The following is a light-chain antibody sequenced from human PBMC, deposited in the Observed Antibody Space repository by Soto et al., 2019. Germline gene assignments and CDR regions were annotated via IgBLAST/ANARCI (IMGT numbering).Light chain of an antibody. V-gene: IGLV2-23*02. CDR2: EVS. J-gene: IGLJ2*01. Sequence: QSALTQPASVSGSPGQSITISCTGTSSDVGSYNFVSWYQQHPAKAPKVLIYEVSKRPSGVSNRFSGSKSGNTASLTISGLQPEDEADYYCCSYAGSSTWVFGGGTQLTVL. CDR3: CSYAGSSTWV. CDR1: SSDVGSYNF.